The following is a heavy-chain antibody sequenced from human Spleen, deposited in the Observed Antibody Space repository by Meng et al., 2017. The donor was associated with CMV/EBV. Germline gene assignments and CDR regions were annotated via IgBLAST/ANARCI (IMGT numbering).Heavy chain of an antibody. J-gene: IGHJ4*02. CDR3: AKEVDGYNSEFDF. D-gene: IGHD5-24*01. Sequence: CGASGFTFSSYAMGWVRQAPGKGPEWVSDIGGSGGSTYYADSVKGRFTISRDNSKNTLYLQMNSLKAEDTAVYYCAKEVDGYNSEFDFWGQGTLVTVSS. CDR1: GFTFSSYA. CDR2: IGGSGGST. V-gene: IGHV3-23*01.